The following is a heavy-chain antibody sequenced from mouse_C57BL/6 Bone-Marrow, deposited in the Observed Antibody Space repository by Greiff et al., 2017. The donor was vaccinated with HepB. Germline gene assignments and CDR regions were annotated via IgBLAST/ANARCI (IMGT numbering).Heavy chain of an antibody. Sequence: VQLQQSGAELARPGASVKMSCKASGYTFTSYTMHWVKQRPGPGLEWIGYINPSSGYTKYNQKFKDKATLTADKSSSTAYMQLSSLTSEDSAGYYWARQLRLSFDYWGQGTTLTVSS. J-gene: IGHJ2*01. CDR1: GYTFTSYT. CDR2: INPSSGYT. CDR3: ARQLRLSFDY. V-gene: IGHV1-4*01. D-gene: IGHD3-2*02.